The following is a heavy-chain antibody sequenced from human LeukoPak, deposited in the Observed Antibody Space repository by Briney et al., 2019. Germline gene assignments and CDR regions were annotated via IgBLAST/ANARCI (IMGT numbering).Heavy chain of an antibody. D-gene: IGHD6-19*01. CDR1: GFTFSSYW. CDR3: ARALRIAVAGASDFDY. Sequence: GGSLRLSCAASGFTFSSYWMHWVRQAPGKGLVWVSRTNSDGSSTSYAVSVKGRFTISRDTAKNTLYLQMNSLRAEDTAVYYCARALRIAVAGASDFDYWGQGTLVTVSS. V-gene: IGHV3-74*01. CDR2: TNSDGSST. J-gene: IGHJ4*02.